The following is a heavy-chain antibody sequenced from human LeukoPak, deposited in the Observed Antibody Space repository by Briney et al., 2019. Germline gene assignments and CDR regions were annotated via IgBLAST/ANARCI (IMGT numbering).Heavy chain of an antibody. J-gene: IGHJ4*02. D-gene: IGHD3-22*01. CDR1: GYTFTSYY. V-gene: IGHV1-46*01. Sequence: ASVKVSCKASGYTFTSYYMHWVRQAPGQGLEWMGIINPSGGSTSYAQKFQGRVTMTRDTSTSTVYMELSSLRSEDTAVYYCARDNGPPDRYSYDSSGPLDSWGQGTLVTVSS. CDR3: ARDNGPPDRYSYDSSGPLDS. CDR2: INPSGGST.